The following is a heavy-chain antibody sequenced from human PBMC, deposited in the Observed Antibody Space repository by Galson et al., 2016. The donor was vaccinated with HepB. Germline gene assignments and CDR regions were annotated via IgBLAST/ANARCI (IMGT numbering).Heavy chain of an antibody. CDR1: GFSFSSYA. V-gene: IGHV3-23*01. CDR3: AKVTGAIPTRFDY. J-gene: IGHJ4*02. D-gene: IGHD1-1*01. Sequence: SLRLSCAASGFSFSSYAMSWVRQAPGKGLHWVSGIGGSGNKTCSADSVKGRFTISRDNSKNTLYLQMNSLRAEDTAVYYCAKVTGAIPTRFDYWGQGTLVTVSS. CDR2: IGGSGNKT.